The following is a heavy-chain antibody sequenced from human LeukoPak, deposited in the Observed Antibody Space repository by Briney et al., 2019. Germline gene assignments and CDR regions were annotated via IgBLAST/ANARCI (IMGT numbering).Heavy chain of an antibody. D-gene: IGHD3-9*01. J-gene: IGHJ4*02. CDR3: ARHYYDILTGYRHFAY. CDR2: ISAYNGNT. V-gene: IGHV1-18*04. CDR1: GYTFTSYG. Sequence: GASVKVSCKASGYTFTSYGISWVRQAPGQGLEWMGWISAYNGNTNYAQKLQGRVTMNTDTSTSTAYMELRSLRSHDTAVYYCARHYYDILTGYRHFAYWGEGTLVTVSS.